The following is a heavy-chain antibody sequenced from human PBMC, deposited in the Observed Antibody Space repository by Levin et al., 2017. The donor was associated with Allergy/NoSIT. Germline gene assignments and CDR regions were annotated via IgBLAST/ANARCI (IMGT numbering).Heavy chain of an antibody. J-gene: IGHJ5*02. Sequence: SETLSLTCAVSGGSISSYYWSWIRQPPGKGLEWIGYIYYSGSTNYNPSLKSRVTISVDTSKNQFSLKLSSVTAADTAVYYCARDLGRRRGWGNWFDPWGQGTLVTVSS. V-gene: IGHV4-59*01. CDR2: IYYSGST. CDR3: ARDLGRRRGWGNWFDP. CDR1: GGSISSYY. D-gene: IGHD7-27*01.